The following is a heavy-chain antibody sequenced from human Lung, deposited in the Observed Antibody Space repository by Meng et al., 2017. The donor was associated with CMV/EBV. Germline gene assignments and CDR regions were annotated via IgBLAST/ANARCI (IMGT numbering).Heavy chain of an antibody. CDR3: ARDLSGIVVVVAADYWYFDL. V-gene: IGHV3-21*01. J-gene: IGHJ2*01. Sequence: GESLKISCAASGFTFSSYSMNWVRQAPGKGLEWVSSISSSSSYIYYADSVKGRFTISRDNAKNSLYLQMNSLRAEDTAVYYCARDLSGIVVVVAADYWYFDLWRRSTLVTVSS. CDR1: GFTFSSYS. CDR2: ISSSSSYI. D-gene: IGHD2-15*01.